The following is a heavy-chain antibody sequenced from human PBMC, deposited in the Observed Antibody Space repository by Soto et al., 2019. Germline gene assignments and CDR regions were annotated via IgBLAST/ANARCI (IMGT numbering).Heavy chain of an antibody. J-gene: IGHJ4*02. Sequence: EVQLLESGGGLVQPGGSLRLSCAASGFTFSSYAMSWVRQAPGKGLEWVSAISGSGGSTYYADSVKGRFTISRDNSKNPVYRQITRPGGGATAVFYWGKGPLPPGSGGWTPAQGGPGTLV. V-gene: IGHV3-23*01. D-gene: IGHD1-26*01. CDR3: GKGPLPPGSGGWTPAQ. CDR2: ISGSGGST. CDR1: GFTFSSYA.